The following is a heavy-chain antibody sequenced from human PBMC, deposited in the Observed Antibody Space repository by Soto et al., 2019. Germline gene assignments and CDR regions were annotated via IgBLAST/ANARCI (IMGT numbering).Heavy chain of an antibody. CDR1: GYTFTSYG. Sequence: ASVKVSCKASGYTFTSYGISWVRQAPGQGLEWMGWISAYNGNTNYAQKLQGRVTMTTDTSTSTAYMELRSLRSDDTAVYYCARDRELSSSGNYYYYGMDVWGQGTTVTVSS. CDR2: ISAYNGNT. D-gene: IGHD6-25*01. J-gene: IGHJ6*02. CDR3: ARDRELSSSGNYYYYGMDV. V-gene: IGHV1-18*01.